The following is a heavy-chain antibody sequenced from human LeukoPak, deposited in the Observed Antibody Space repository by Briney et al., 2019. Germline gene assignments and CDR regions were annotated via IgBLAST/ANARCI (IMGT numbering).Heavy chain of an antibody. V-gene: IGHV4-34*01. CDR1: GGSFSGYY. Sequence: PSETLSLACAVYGGSFSGYYWSWVRQPPGKGLEWIGEINHSGSTNYNPSLKSRVTISVDTSKNQFSLKLSSVTAADTAVYYCARLKGVPAGLWGQGTLVTVSP. D-gene: IGHD2-2*01. CDR3: ARLKGVPAGL. J-gene: IGHJ4*02. CDR2: INHSGST.